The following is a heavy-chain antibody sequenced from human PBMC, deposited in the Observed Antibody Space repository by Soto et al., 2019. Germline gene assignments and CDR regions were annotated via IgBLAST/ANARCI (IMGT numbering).Heavy chain of an antibody. D-gene: IGHD3-22*01. CDR3: AKEVPDSSGYYHYFDY. V-gene: IGHV3-30*18. CDR1: GFTFSSYG. J-gene: IGHJ4*02. Sequence: GGSLRLSCAASGFTFSSYGMHWVRQAPGKGLEWVAVISYDGSNKYYADSVKGRFTISRDNSKNTLYLQMNSLRAEDTAVYYCAKEVPDSSGYYHYFDYWGQGTLVTVSS. CDR2: ISYDGSNK.